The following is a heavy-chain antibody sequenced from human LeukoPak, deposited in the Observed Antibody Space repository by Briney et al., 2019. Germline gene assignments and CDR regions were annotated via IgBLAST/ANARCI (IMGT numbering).Heavy chain of an antibody. Sequence: ALVKVSCKASGYTFTGYYMHWVRQAPGQGLEWMGWINPNSGGTNYAQKFQGRVTMTRDTSISTAYMELSRLRSDDTAVYYCARVDDRGHYYDSSGPRKLFDYWGQGTLVTVSS. J-gene: IGHJ4*02. D-gene: IGHD3-22*01. CDR2: INPNSGGT. CDR1: GYTFTGYY. V-gene: IGHV1-2*02. CDR3: ARVDDRGHYYDSSGPRKLFDY.